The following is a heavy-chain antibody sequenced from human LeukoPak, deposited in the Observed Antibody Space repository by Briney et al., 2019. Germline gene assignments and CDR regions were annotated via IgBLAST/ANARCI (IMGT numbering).Heavy chain of an antibody. D-gene: IGHD4-17*01. CDR1: GFSFSSYS. Sequence: GGSLRLSCAASGFSFSSYSMNWARQSPGKGLEWDSYISSSSSTISYADSVKGRFTISRDNAKNSLYLQMNSLRAEDTAVYYCARELLTVPFDYWGQGTLVTVSS. V-gene: IGHV3-48*04. J-gene: IGHJ4*02. CDR3: ARELLTVPFDY. CDR2: ISSSSSTI.